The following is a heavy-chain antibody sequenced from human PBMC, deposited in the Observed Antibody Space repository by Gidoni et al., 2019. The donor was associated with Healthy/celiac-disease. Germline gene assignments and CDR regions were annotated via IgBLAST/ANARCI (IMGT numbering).Heavy chain of an antibody. V-gene: IGHV3-30-3*01. Sequence: QVQLVESGGGVVQPGRSLRLSCAASGFTFSSYAMRWVRQAPGKGREWVAVISYDGSNKYYADSVKGRFTISRDNSKNTLYLQMNSLRAEDTAVYYCARDRWVGAEFDYWGQGTLVTVSS. CDR1: GFTFSSYA. CDR3: ARDRWVGAEFDY. CDR2: ISYDGSNK. D-gene: IGHD1-26*01. J-gene: IGHJ4*02.